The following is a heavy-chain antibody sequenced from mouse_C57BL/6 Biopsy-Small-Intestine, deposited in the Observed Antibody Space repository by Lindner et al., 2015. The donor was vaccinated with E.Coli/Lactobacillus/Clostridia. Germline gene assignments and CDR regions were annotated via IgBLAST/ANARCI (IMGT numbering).Heavy chain of an antibody. CDR3: AREYYYAMDY. J-gene: IGHJ4*01. CDR1: GYTFTSYG. V-gene: IGHV1-81*01. CDR2: IYPRSGNT. Sequence: VQLQESGAELARPGASVKLSCKASGYTFTSYGISWVKQRTGQGLEWIGEIYPRSGNTYYNEKFKGKATLTADKSSSTAYMELRSLTSEDSAVYFCAREYYYAMDYWGQGTSVTVSS.